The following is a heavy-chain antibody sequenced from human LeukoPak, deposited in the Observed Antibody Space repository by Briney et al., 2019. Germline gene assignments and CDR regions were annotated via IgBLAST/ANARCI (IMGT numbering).Heavy chain of an antibody. CDR3: ASSPLDYYDSSGYYLNIDY. D-gene: IGHD3-22*01. CDR1: GYTFTGYY. V-gene: IGHV1-2*06. J-gene: IGHJ4*02. Sequence: ASVKVSCKASGYTFTGYYMHWVRQAPGQGLEWMGRINPNSGGTNYAQKFQGRVTMTRDTSISTAYMELSRLRSDDTAVYYCASSPLDYYDSSGYYLNIDYWGEGTLVTVSS. CDR2: INPNSGGT.